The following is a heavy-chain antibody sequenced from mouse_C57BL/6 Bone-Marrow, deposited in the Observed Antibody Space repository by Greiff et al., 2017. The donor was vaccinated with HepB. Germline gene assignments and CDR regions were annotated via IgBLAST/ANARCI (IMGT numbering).Heavy chain of an antibody. Sequence: QVQLKQPGAELVKPGASVKLSCKASGYTFTSYWMHWVKQRPGQGLEWIGMIHPNSGSTNYNEKFKSKATLTVDKSSSTAYMQLSSLTSEDSAVYYCARRILSHYFDYWGQGTTLTVSS. CDR2: IHPNSGST. CDR1: GYTFTSYW. V-gene: IGHV1-64*01. CDR3: ARRILSHYFDY. J-gene: IGHJ2*01. D-gene: IGHD1-1*01.